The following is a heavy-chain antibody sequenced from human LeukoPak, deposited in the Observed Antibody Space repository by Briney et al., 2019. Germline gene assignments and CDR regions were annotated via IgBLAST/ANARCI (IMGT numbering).Heavy chain of an antibody. CDR3: ARDLDMRRIVDY. J-gene: IGHJ4*02. CDR2: ISAYNGNT. V-gene: IGHV1-18*01. CDR1: GYTFTSYG. Sequence: ASVTVSCMASGYTFTSYGISWVRQAPGQGLEWMGWISAYNGNTNYAQKLQGRVTMTTDTSTSTAYMELRSLRSDDTAVYYCARDLDMRRIVDYWGQGTLVTVSS. D-gene: IGHD2-2*03.